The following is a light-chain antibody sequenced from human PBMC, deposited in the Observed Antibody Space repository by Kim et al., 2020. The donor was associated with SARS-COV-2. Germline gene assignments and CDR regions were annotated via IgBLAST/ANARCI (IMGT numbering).Light chain of an antibody. CDR1: AGAVTSGHH. V-gene: IGLV7-46*01. Sequence: PRGTITHTCGATAGAVTSGHHPYGFKQKHGQAPKTLIYDTTNKQPWTPARFSGSLLGGKAALTLSGGQPEDEADYYCLLSYGGRPVFGGGTQLTVL. CDR3: LLSYGGRPV. J-gene: IGLJ3*02. CDR2: DTT.